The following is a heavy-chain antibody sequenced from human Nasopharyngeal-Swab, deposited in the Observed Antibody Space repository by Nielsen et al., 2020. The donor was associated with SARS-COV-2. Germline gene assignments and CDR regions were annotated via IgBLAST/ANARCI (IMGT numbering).Heavy chain of an antibody. D-gene: IGHD6-13*01. CDR3: ARHVLGAAAGTGP. CDR2: IYYSGST. CDR1: GGSISSSSYY. Sequence: SETLSLTCTVSGGSISSSSYYWGWIRQPPGKGLEWIGSIYYSGSTYYNPSLKSRVTISVDTSKNQFSLKLSSVTAADTAVYYCARHVLGAAAGTGPWGQGTLVTVSS. V-gene: IGHV4-39*01. J-gene: IGHJ5*02.